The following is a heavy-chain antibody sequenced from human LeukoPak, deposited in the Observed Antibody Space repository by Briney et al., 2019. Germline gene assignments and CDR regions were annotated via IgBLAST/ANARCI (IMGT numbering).Heavy chain of an antibody. D-gene: IGHD6-19*01. CDR2: IKQDESEK. V-gene: IGHV3-7*01. CDR1: GFTFSSYW. CDR3: ARDREAVADYYFDY. J-gene: IGHJ4*02. Sequence: GGSLRLSCAASGFTFSSYWMSWVRQAPGRGLEWVANIKQDESEKYYVESVKGRFTISRDNAKNSLYLQMNSLRAEDTAVYYCARDREAVADYYFDYWGQGTLVTVSS.